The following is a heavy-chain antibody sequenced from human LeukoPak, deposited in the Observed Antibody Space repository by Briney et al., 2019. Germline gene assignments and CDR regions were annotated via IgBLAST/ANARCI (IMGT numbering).Heavy chain of an antibody. CDR2: IYYSGST. CDR1: GGSISSSSYY. J-gene: IGHJ4*02. CDR3: ARHLFRNYYFDY. D-gene: IGHD2-21*01. V-gene: IGHV4-39*01. Sequence: SETLSLTCTVSGGSISSSSYYWGWIRQPPGKGLEWIGSIYYSGSTYYNPSLKSRVTISVDTSKNQFSLKLSSVTAADTAVYYYARHLFRNYYFDYWGQGTLVTVSS.